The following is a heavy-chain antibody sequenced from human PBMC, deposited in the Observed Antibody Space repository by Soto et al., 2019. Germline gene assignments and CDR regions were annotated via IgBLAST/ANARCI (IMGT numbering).Heavy chain of an antibody. CDR3: AKDMGDYYYYGMDV. Sequence: GGSLRLSCAASGFTFSSYGMHWVRQAPGKGLEWVAVISYDGSNKYYADSVKGRFTISRDNSKNTLYLQMNSLRAEDTAVYYCAKDMGDYYYYGMDVWGQGTTVTVSS. V-gene: IGHV3-30*18. D-gene: IGHD3-16*01. J-gene: IGHJ6*02. CDR1: GFTFSSYG. CDR2: ISYDGSNK.